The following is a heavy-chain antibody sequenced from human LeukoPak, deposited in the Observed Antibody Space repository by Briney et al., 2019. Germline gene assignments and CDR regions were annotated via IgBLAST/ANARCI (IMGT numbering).Heavy chain of an antibody. CDR1: GFTFSNAW. D-gene: IGHD6-19*01. V-gene: IGHV3-48*04. J-gene: IGHJ4*02. Sequence: PGGSLRLSCVASGFTFSNAWMNWVRQAPGKGLEWVSYISTTGSSIYYADSVKGRFTISRDNVKNLLYLQMNSLRAEDTAVYYCARVQRGIAVALDYWGQGTLATVSS. CDR2: ISTTGSSI. CDR3: ARVQRGIAVALDY.